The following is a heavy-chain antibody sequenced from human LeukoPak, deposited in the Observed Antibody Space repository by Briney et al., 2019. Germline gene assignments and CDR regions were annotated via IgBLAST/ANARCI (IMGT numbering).Heavy chain of an antibody. CDR1: GFTFSSYA. J-gene: IGHJ4*02. CDR2: ISYDGSNK. Sequence: PGGSLRLSCAASGFTFSSYAMHWVRQAPGKGLEWVAVISYDGSNKYYADSVKGRFTISRDNSKNTLYLQMNSLGAEDTAVYYCARGFSGILDYWGQGTLVTVSS. V-gene: IGHV3-30*04. CDR3: ARGFSGILDY.